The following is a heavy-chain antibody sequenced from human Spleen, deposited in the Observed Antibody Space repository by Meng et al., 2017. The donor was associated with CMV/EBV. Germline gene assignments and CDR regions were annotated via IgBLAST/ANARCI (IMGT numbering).Heavy chain of an antibody. J-gene: IGHJ4*02. V-gene: IGHV3-23*01. Sequence: GESLKISCAASGFTFSNYAMGWVRQAPGKGLEWVSGVGGSGDNTYYADSVKGRFAISRDNSKNTLYLQVNSLRVEDTAVYYCAKSHLPSGRIAGGRFDHWGQGTLVTVSS. CDR1: GFTFSNYA. D-gene: IGHD1-26*01. CDR3: AKSHLPSGRIAGGRFDH. CDR2: VGGSGDNT.